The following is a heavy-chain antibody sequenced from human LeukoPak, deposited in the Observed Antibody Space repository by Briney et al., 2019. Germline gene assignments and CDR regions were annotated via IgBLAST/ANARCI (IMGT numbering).Heavy chain of an antibody. CDR3: ARVGRFGELFYYYGTDV. CDR2: IYSGGST. D-gene: IGHD3-10*01. CDR1: GFTVSSNY. V-gene: IGHV3-66*01. Sequence: GGSLRLSCAASGFTVSSNYMSWVRQAPGKGLEWVSVIYSGGSTYYADSVKGRFTISRDNSKNTLYLQMNSLRAEDTAVYYCARVGRFGELFYYYGTDVWGQGTTVTVSS. J-gene: IGHJ6*02.